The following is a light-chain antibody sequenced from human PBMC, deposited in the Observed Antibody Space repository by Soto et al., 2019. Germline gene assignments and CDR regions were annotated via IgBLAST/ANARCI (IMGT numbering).Light chain of an antibody. J-gene: IGKJ3*01. CDR3: QQSYSTPLT. V-gene: IGKV1-39*01. CDR2: AAS. CDR1: QSISSY. Sequence: DIQMTQSPSSLSASVGDRVTITCRASQSISSYLNWYQQKPGKAPKLLIYAASSLQSGVPSRFSGRGSGTDFTLTISSXQPEDFATYYCQQSYSTPLTFGPGTKVDIK.